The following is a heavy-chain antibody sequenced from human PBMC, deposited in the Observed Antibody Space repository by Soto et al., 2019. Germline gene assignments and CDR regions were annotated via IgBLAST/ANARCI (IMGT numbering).Heavy chain of an antibody. D-gene: IGHD2-2*02. CDR3: ARDIVVVPAAIRDYYGMDF. V-gene: IGHV3-30-3*01. J-gene: IGHJ6*02. CDR1: GFTFSSYA. CDR2: ISYDGSNK. Sequence: WGTLSLTCTVSGFTFSSYAMRWVRQPPGKGLEWVAVISYDGSNKYYADTVKGRFTMSRDNSKNALYLQMSSLRAEDTAVYYCARDIVVVPAAIRDYYGMDFWGQGTTVTVSS.